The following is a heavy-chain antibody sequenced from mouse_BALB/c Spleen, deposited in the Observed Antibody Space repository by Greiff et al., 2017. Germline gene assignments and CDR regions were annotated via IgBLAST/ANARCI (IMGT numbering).Heavy chain of an antibody. CDR2: INPGSGGT. CDR1: GYAFTNYL. V-gene: IGHV1-54*01. J-gene: IGHJ3*01. D-gene: IGHD4-1*01. CDR3: ARQLTGSAY. Sequence: VQLQQSGAELVRPGTSVKVSCKASGYAFTNYLIEWVKQRPGQGLEWIGVINPGSGGTNYNEKFKGKATLTADKSSSTAYMQLSSLTSDDSAVYFCARQLTGSAYWGQGALVTVSA.